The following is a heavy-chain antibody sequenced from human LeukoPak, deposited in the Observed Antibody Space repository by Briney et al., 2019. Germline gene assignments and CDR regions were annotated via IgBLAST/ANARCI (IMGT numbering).Heavy chain of an antibody. CDR1: GGSISSVY. CDR2: IYYSGST. Sequence: PSETLSLTYSVSGGSISSVYWSWIRQPPGKGLEWIGYIYYSGSTNYNPTLKSRVTISVDTSKNQFSLKLSSVTAADTAVYYCARDLRYYYDSGGFDYWGQGTLVTVSS. D-gene: IGHD3-22*01. CDR3: ARDLRYYYDSGGFDY. V-gene: IGHV4-59*12. J-gene: IGHJ4*02.